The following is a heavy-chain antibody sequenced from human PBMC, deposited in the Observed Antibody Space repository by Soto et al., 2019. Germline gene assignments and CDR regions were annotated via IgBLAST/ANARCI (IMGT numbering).Heavy chain of an antibody. Sequence: ASVMVSCKASGYTFTSYDINWVRQATGQGLEWMGWMNPNSGNTGYAQKFQGRVTMTRNTSISTAYMELSSLRSEDTAVYYCARACYSYSSSCHSRDVWGQGTTGIVS. CDR3: ARACYSYSSSCHSRDV. D-gene: IGHD6-13*01. V-gene: IGHV1-8*01. CDR1: GYTFTSYD. J-gene: IGHJ6*02. CDR2: MNPNSGNT.